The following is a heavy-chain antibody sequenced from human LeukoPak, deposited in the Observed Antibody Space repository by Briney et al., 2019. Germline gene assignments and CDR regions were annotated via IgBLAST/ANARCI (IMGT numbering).Heavy chain of an antibody. J-gene: IGHJ3*02. CDR2: ISWNSGSI. D-gene: IGHD4-23*01. V-gene: IGHV3-9*03. Sequence: GRSLRLSCAASGFTFDDYAMHWVRQAPGKGLEWVSGISWNSGSIGYADSVKGRFTISRDNAKNSLYLQVNSLRAEDMALYYCAKAQDYGGKRDAFDIWGQGTMVTVSS. CDR3: AKAQDYGGKRDAFDI. CDR1: GFTFDDYA.